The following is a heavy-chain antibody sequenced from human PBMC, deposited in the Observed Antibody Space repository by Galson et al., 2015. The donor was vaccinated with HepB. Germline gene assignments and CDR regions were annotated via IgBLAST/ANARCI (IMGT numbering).Heavy chain of an antibody. D-gene: IGHD3-10*01. V-gene: IGHV6-1*01. J-gene: IGHJ2*01. Sequence: CAISGDSVSSNSAAWNWIRQSPPRALEWLGRTYYRSTWNNDSAVSVKSRITINPDTSKNQFSLQLNSVTPEDTAVYYCAREDYNGDEYWYFDLWGRGTLVTGSS. CDR2: TYYRSTWNN. CDR1: GDSVSSNSAA. CDR3: AREDYNGDEYWYFDL.